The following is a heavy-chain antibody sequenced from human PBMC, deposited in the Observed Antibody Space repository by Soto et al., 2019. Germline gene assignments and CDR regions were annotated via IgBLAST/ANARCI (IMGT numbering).Heavy chain of an antibody. Sequence: GGSLRLSCAASGFTFSSYAMSWVRQAPGKGLEWASAISGSGGSTYYADSVKGRFTISRDNSKNTLYLQMNSLRAEDTAVYYCAKAGNAAMVEGAPARFYYYYMDVWGKGTTVTVSS. D-gene: IGHD5-18*01. CDR1: GFTFSSYA. CDR2: ISGSGGST. J-gene: IGHJ6*03. CDR3: AKAGNAAMVEGAPARFYYYYMDV. V-gene: IGHV3-23*01.